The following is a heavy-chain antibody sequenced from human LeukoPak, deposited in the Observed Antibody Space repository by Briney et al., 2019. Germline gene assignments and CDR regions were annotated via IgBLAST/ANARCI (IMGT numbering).Heavy chain of an antibody. D-gene: IGHD3-16*02. CDR1: GYSFTNYA. CDR3: ARAFQSLGGLSLPDY. CDR2: IHPSTGNP. J-gene: IGHJ4*02. Sequence: VSVKVSCKASGYSFTNYAMNWVRQAPGQGLEWMGWIHPSTGNPTYAQGFTGRFVFSLDTSVSTTYLQISSLKAEDTAVYFCARAFQSLGGLSLPDYWGQGTLLTVSS. V-gene: IGHV7-4-1*02.